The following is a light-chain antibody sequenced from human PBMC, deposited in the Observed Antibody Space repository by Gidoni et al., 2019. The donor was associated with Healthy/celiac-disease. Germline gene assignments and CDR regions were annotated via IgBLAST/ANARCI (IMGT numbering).Light chain of an antibody. J-gene: IGLJ3*02. V-gene: IGLV1-51*02. CDR3: GTWDSSLSAGV. Sequence: QSVLTQPPSVSAAPGQTVTISCSGSSSNIVNNYVSWYQQLPGTAPKLLIYENNKRPSGIPDRFSGSKSGTSATLGITGLQTGDEADYYCGTWDSSLSAGVFGGGTKLTVL. CDR1: SSNIVNNY. CDR2: ENN.